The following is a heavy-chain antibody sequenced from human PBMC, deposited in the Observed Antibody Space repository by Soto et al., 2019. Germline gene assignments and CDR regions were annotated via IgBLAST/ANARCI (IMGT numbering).Heavy chain of an antibody. CDR3: AKAAGVVVAATTGESFFDY. CDR2: ISWNSGSI. J-gene: IGHJ4*02. V-gene: IGHV3-9*01. Sequence: GGSLRLSCAASGFTFDDYAMHWVRQAPGKGLEWVSGISWNSGSIGYADSVKGRFTISRDNAKNSLYLQMNSLRAEDTALYYCAKAAGVVVAATTGESFFDYWGQGTLVTVSS. D-gene: IGHD2-15*01. CDR1: GFTFDDYA.